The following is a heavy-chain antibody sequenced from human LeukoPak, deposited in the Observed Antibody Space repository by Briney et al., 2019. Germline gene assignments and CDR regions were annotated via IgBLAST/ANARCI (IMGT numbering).Heavy chain of an antibody. CDR3: ARVDSSGYCDAFDI. J-gene: IGHJ3*02. Sequence: SETLSLTCTVSGGSISSYYWSWIRQPPGKGLEWIGYIYYSGSTNYNPSLKSRVTISVDTSKNQFSLKLSSVTAADTAVYYCARVDSSGYCDAFDIWGQGTMVTVSS. CDR2: IYYSGST. CDR1: GGSISSYY. D-gene: IGHD3-22*01. V-gene: IGHV4-59*12.